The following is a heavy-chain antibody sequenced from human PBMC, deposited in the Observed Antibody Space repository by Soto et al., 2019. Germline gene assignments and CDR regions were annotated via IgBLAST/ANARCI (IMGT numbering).Heavy chain of an antibody. D-gene: IGHD3-10*01. Sequence: EVQMVESGGGLIQPWGSLRLSCAAFGFTVSSNYMPLVRQAPGKGLEWVSVIYSGGSTDYADSVKGRFTISRANSRNTLYLKMNSLRAEDTAVYYFARGFPSMAYYGEYYFDKWGQGTLVTVSS. CDR2: IYSGGST. CDR3: ARGFPSMAYYGEYYFDK. J-gene: IGHJ4*02. CDR1: GFTVSSNY. V-gene: IGHV3-53*01.